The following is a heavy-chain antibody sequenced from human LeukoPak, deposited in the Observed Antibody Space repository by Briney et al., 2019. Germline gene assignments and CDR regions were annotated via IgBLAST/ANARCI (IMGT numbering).Heavy chain of an antibody. CDR1: GYTFTSYG. J-gene: IGHJ6*02. D-gene: IGHD2-2*01. V-gene: IGHV1-2*02. CDR3: ARDIVVVPAATGLLYYYYGMDV. Sequence: RASVKVSCKASGYTFTSYGISWVRQAPGQGLEWMGWINPNSGGTNYAQKFQGRVTMTRDTSISTAYMELSRLRSDDTAVYYCARDIVVVPAATGLLYYYYGMDVWGQGTTVTVSS. CDR2: INPNSGGT.